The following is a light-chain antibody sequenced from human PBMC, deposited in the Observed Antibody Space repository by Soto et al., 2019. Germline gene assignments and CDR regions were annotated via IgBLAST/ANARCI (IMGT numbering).Light chain of an antibody. CDR3: QQYSIYAYT. J-gene: IGKJ2*01. CDR1: QSISSW. V-gene: IGKV1-5*03. CDR2: RAS. Sequence: DIQMTQSPSTLSASVGDRVTITCRASQSISSWLAWYQQKPGKAPELLIHRASTLQSGVPSRFSGSGSGTEFTLTISSLQPDDFATYHCQQYSIYAYTFGQGTKLEIK.